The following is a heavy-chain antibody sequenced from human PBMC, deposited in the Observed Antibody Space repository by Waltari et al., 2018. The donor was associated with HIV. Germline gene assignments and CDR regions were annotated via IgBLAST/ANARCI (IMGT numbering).Heavy chain of an antibody. CDR3: ARTNAFDV. V-gene: IGHV4-38-2*01. J-gene: IGHJ3*01. CDR1: GYSIRSGHH. Sequence: QVQLQESGPGLVKPSETLSLTCGVSGYSIRSGHHWGWIRQPPGKGLEWIGTIHRSGSTYYNPSLKSRVTVSLDTSKNQFSLRLSSVTAADTAVYYCARTNAFDVWGRGTMVTVSS. CDR2: IHRSGST.